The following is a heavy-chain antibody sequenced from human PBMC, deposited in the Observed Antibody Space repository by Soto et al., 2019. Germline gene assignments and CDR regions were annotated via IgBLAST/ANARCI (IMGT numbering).Heavy chain of an antibody. CDR3: AHRQRTVYFDY. V-gene: IGHV2-5*02. CDR1: GFSLSTSGVG. Sequence: QITLKESGPTLVKPTQTLTLTCTFSGFSLSTSGVGVGWIRQPPGKALEWLALIYWDDDKRYSPSLKSRLTITEDTSKNQVVLTMTNMYPVDTAPYYCAHRQRTVYFDYWGQGTLVTVSS. CDR2: IYWDDDK. J-gene: IGHJ4*02. D-gene: IGHD4-17*01.